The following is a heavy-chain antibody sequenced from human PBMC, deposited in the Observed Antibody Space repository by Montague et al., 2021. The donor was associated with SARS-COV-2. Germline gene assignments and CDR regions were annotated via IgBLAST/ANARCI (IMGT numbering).Heavy chain of an antibody. Sequence: SETLSLICTVSGGSISSSSYYWGWIRQPPGKGLEWIGSIYYSGSTYYNPSLKSRVTISVDTSKNQFSLKLSSVTAADTAVYYCARHMGQVYGGNTNVPTFGYWGQGTLVTVSS. CDR3: ARHMGQVYGGNTNVPTFGY. CDR2: IYYSGST. CDR1: GGSISSSSYY. J-gene: IGHJ4*02. V-gene: IGHV4-39*01. D-gene: IGHD4-23*01.